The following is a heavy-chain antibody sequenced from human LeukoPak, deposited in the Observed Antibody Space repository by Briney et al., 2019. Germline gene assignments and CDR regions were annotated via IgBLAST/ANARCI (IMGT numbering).Heavy chain of an antibody. CDR1: GFTFSSYW. J-gene: IGHJ6*02. D-gene: IGHD5-12*01. CDR2: IKQDGSVK. Sequence: PGGSLRLSCAASGFTFSSYWMSWVRQAPGKGLEWVANIKQDGSVKYYVDSVKGRFTISRDNAKNSLYLQMNSLRAEDTAVYYCARGGYSGYDQTSYYGMDVWGQGTTVTVSS. V-gene: IGHV3-7*01. CDR3: ARGGYSGYDQTSYYGMDV.